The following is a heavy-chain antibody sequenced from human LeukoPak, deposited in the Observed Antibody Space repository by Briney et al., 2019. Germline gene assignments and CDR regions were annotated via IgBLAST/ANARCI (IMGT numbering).Heavy chain of an antibody. CDR3: ARRGAGYGDPSFDY. CDR2: IYYSGST. CDR1: GGSISSSSYY. Sequence: PSETLSLTCTVSGGSISSSSYYWGWIRQPPGKGLEWIGGIYYSGSTYYNPSLKSRVTISVDTSKNQFSLKLSSVTAADTAVYYCARRGAGYGDPSFDYWGQGTLVTVSS. V-gene: IGHV4-39*01. J-gene: IGHJ4*02. D-gene: IGHD4-17*01.